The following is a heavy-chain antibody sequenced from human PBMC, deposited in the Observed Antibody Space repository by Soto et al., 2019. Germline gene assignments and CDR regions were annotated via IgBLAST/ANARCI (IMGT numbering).Heavy chain of an antibody. CDR3: ARAHSTMVRGVTPAEYFQH. CDR2: IYYSGST. J-gene: IGHJ1*01. Sequence: QLQLQESGPGLVKPSETLSLTCTVSGGSISSSSYYWGWIRQPPGKGLEWIGSIYYSGSTYYNPSLKSRVTISVDTSKNQFSLKLSSVTAADTAVYYCARAHSTMVRGVTPAEYFQHWGQGTLVTVSS. D-gene: IGHD3-10*01. V-gene: IGHV4-39*01. CDR1: GGSISSSSYY.